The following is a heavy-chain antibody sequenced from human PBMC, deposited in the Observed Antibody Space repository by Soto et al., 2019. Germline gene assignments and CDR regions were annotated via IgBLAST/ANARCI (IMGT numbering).Heavy chain of an antibody. V-gene: IGHV3-23*01. D-gene: IGHD6-13*01. CDR2: ISGSGGST. Sequence: PRLSCAASGFTFSSYAMSWVRQAPGKGLEWVSAISGSGGSTYYADSVKGRFTISRDNSKNTLYLQMNSLRAEDTAVYYCAKDMGSSSWSERYNWFDPWGQGTLVTVSS. J-gene: IGHJ5*02. CDR1: GFTFSSYA. CDR3: AKDMGSSSWSERYNWFDP.